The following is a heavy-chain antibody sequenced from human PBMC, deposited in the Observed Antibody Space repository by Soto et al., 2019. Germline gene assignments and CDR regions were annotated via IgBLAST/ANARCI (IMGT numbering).Heavy chain of an antibody. CDR1: GGPITSGYF. CDR2: IYHSGST. V-gene: IGHV4-4*02. D-gene: IGHD3-22*01. J-gene: IGHJ4*02. Sequence: SETLSLTCAVSGGPITSGYFRSWVRQPPGKGLEWIGEIYHSGSTNYNPSLKSRVTISVDKAKNQFSLKLTSVTAGDTAVYYCARGYYYDSSGYFDSWGQGTLVTVSS. CDR3: ARGYYYDSSGYFDS.